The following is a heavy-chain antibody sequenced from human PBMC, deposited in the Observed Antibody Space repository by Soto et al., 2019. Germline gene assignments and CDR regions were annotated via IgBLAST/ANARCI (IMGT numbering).Heavy chain of an antibody. V-gene: IGHV4-39*01. J-gene: IGHJ5*02. CDR2: IYYSGST. CDR1: GGSISSSSYY. D-gene: IGHD3-10*01. CDR3: ARQHPLLWFGELFVDWFDP. Sequence: SETLSLTCTVSGGSISSSSYYWGWIRQPPGKGLEWIGSIYYSGSTYYNPSLKSRVTISVDTSKNQFSLKLSSVTAADTAVYYCARQHPLLWFGELFVDWFDPWGQGTLVTVSS.